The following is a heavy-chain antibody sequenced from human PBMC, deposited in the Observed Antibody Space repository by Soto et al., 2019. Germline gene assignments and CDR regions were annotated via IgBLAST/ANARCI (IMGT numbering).Heavy chain of an antibody. CDR2: IYYSGST. V-gene: IGHV4-31*03. J-gene: IGHJ6*02. Sequence: SETLSLTCTVSGGSISSGGYYWSWIRQHPGKGLEWIGYIYYSGSTYYHPSLKSRVTISVDTSKNQFSLKLSSVTAADTAVYYCARASGSSWPLYYYGMDVWGQGTTVTVSS. CDR1: GGSISSGGYY. CDR3: ARASGSSWPLYYYGMDV. D-gene: IGHD6-13*01.